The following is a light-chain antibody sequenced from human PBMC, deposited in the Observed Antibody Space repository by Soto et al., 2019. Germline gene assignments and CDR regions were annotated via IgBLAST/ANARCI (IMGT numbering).Light chain of an antibody. V-gene: IGLV2-14*01. CDR1: SSDVGAYNY. CDR2: DVT. J-gene: IGLJ1*01. CDR3: TSYTSTSTYV. Sequence: QSVLTQPASVSGPPGQSITISCTGTSSDVGAYNYVSWYQHHPGKAPRLVIYDVTNRPSGISDRFSGSKSGNTASLTISGLLAEDEAVYYCTSYTSTSTYVFGTGTKLTVL.